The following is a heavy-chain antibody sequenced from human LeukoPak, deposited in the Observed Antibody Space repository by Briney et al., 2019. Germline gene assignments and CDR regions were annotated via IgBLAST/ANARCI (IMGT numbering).Heavy chain of an antibody. Sequence: PGGSLRLSCAASGFSFDDYAMLWVRQGPGKGLEWVSLMIGDGECTYYGDSVKGLFTISRDNSKYSLYLEMNSLKIEDTGLYYCAKDKGDVEYVDYWGQGTLVTPSP. CDR2: MIGDGECT. D-gene: IGHD2/OR15-2a*01. CDR1: GFSFDDYA. V-gene: IGHV3-43*02. J-gene: IGHJ4*02. CDR3: AKDKGDVEYVDY.